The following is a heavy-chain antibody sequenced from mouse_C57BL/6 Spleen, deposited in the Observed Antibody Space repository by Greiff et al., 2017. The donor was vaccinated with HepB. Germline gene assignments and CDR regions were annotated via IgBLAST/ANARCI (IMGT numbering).Heavy chain of an antibody. CDR3: ARGYYGNLDY. Sequence: QVQLQQSGAELVRPGASVKLSCKASGYTFTDYYINWVKQRPGQGLEWIARIYPGSGNTYYNEKFKGKATLTAEKSSSTAYMQLSSLTSEDSAVYFCARGYYGNLDYWGQGTTLTVSS. J-gene: IGHJ2*01. CDR1: GYTFTDYY. CDR2: IYPGSGNT. V-gene: IGHV1-76*01. D-gene: IGHD2-1*01.